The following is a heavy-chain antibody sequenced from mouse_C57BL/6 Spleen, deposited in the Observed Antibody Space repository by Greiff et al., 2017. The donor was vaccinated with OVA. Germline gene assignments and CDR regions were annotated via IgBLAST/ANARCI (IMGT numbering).Heavy chain of an antibody. V-gene: IGHV1-42*01. CDR3: ARSGDCDY. J-gene: IGHJ2*01. D-gene: IGHD3-1*01. CDR1: GYSFTGYY. Sequence: EVKLMESGPELVKPGASVKISCKASGYSFTGYYMNWVKQSPEKSLEWIGEINPSTGGTTYNQKFKAKATLTVDKSSSTAYMQLKSLTSEDSAVYYCARSGDCDYWGQGTTLTVSS. CDR2: INPSTGGT.